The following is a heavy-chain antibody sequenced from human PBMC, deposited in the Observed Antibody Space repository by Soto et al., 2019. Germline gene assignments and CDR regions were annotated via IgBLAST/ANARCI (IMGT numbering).Heavy chain of an antibody. CDR3: ARDPYWLVPHFDY. J-gene: IGHJ4*02. Sequence: GGSLRLSCAASGFTFSSYAMHWVRQAPGKGLEWVAVISYDGSNKYYADSVKGRFTISRDNSKNTLYLQMNSLRAEDTAVYYCARDPYWLVPHFDYWGQGTLVTVSS. CDR2: ISYDGSNK. V-gene: IGHV3-30-3*01. CDR1: GFTFSSYA. D-gene: IGHD6-19*01.